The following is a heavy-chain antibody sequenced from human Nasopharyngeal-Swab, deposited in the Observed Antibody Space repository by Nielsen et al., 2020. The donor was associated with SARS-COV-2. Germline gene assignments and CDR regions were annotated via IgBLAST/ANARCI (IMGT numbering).Heavy chain of an antibody. D-gene: IGHD2-2*01. Sequence: SETLSLTCTVSGGSISSGGYYWSWIRQHPGKGLEWIGYIYYSGSTYYNPSLKSRVTISVDTSKNQFSLKLSSVTAADTAVYYCARVVPAAHDAFDIWGQGTMVTVSS. V-gene: IGHV4-31*03. CDR3: ARVVPAAHDAFDI. CDR1: GGSISSGGYY. CDR2: IYYSGST. J-gene: IGHJ3*02.